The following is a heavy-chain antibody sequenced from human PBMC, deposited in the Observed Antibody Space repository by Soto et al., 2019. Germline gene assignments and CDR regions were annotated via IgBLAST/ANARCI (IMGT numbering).Heavy chain of an antibody. CDR3: ARLRCVDPTGAFDI. CDR1: GFNFSTYG. Sequence: QVQLVESGGGVVQPGRSLRLSCSASGFNFSTYGMHWVRQAPGKGLEWVAVSWYDGSTADFADSVKGRFTIARDICKNTVYLQMNSLRAEDTAVYYCARLRCVDPTGAFDIWGQGTMLTVSS. J-gene: IGHJ3*02. V-gene: IGHV3-33*01. CDR2: SWYDGSTA. D-gene: IGHD2-15*01.